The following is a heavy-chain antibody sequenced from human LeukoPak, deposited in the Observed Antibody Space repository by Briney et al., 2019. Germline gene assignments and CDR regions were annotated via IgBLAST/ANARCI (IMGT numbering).Heavy chain of an antibody. CDR2: TFYSGST. D-gene: IGHD2/OR15-2a*01. V-gene: IGHV4-34*12. J-gene: IGHJ4*02. Sequence: PSETLSLTCAVYGGSFSGYYWEWIRQPPGKGLEWIGSTFYSGSTYYNPSLKSRVTISVDMSKNQFSLKLRSVTAADTAVYYCVTQILLCHYFWGQGTLVTVSS. CDR3: VTQILLCHYF. CDR1: GGSFSGYY.